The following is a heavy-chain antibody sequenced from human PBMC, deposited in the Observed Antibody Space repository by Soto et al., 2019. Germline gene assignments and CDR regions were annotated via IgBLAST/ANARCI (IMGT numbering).Heavy chain of an antibody. CDR2: IIPIFGTA. V-gene: IGHV1-69*13. J-gene: IGHJ6*02. D-gene: IGHD6-13*01. CDR3: ARDTLRFRIAAAGIFYYGMDV. Sequence: SVKVSCKASGGTFSSYAISWVRQAPGQGLEWMGGIIPIFGTANYAQKFQGRVTITADESTSTAYMELSSLRSEDTAVYYCARDTLRFRIAAAGIFYYGMDVWGQGTTVTVSS. CDR1: GGTFSSYA.